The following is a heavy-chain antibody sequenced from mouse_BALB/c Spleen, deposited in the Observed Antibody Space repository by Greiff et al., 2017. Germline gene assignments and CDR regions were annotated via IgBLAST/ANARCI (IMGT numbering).Heavy chain of an antibody. CDR1: GFTFSSFG. V-gene: IGHV5-17*02. CDR2: ISSGSSTI. CDR3: ARGGGYYDPFAY. D-gene: IGHD2-3*01. J-gene: IGHJ3*01. Sequence: EVKLMESGGGLVQPGGSRKLSCAASGFTFSSFGMHWVRQAPEKGLEWVAYISSGSSTIYYADTVKGRFTISRDNARNILYLQMSSLRSEDTAMYYCARGGGYYDPFAYWGQGTLVTVSA.